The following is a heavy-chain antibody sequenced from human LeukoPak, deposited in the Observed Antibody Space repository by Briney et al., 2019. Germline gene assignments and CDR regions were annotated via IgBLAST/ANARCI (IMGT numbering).Heavy chain of an antibody. D-gene: IGHD5-12*01. J-gene: IGHJ4*02. Sequence: PSETLSLTCTVSGGSISSGGYYWSWIRQHPGKGLEWIGYIYYSGSTYYNPSLKSRVTISVDTSKNQFSLKLSSVTAADTAVYYCAREGDSGYDWFDYWGQGSLVTVSS. CDR2: IYYSGST. CDR3: AREGDSGYDWFDY. CDR1: GGSISSGGYY. V-gene: IGHV4-31*03.